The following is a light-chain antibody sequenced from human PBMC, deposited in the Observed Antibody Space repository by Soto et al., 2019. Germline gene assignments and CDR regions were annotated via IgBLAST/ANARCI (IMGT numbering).Light chain of an antibody. Sequence: QSVLTQPPSASGTPGQRFTISCSGSSSNIGSNTVNWYQQLPGTAPKLLIYSNNQRPSGVPDRFSGSKSGTSASLAISGLQSEDEADYYCAAWDDRLNGPVFGTGTKLTVL. J-gene: IGLJ1*01. CDR3: AAWDDRLNGPV. V-gene: IGLV1-44*01. CDR1: SSNIGSNT. CDR2: SNN.